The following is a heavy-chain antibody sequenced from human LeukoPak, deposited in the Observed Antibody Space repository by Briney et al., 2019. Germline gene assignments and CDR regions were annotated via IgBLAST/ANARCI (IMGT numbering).Heavy chain of an antibody. CDR2: ISSSSSYI. J-gene: IGHJ4*02. CDR1: GFTFSSYS. CDR3: ARTNLFDY. V-gene: IGHV3-21*04. Sequence: PGGSLRLSCAASGFTFSSYSMNWVRQAPGKGLEWVSSISSSSSYIYYADSVKGRFTISRDNTKNSLFLQMNSLRAEDTATYFCARTNLFDYWGQGTLVTVSS.